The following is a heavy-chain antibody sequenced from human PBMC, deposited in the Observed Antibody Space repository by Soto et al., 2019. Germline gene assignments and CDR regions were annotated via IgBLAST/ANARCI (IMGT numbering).Heavy chain of an antibody. Sequence: VQLVESGGGXXXXGESLRLSCTASGLTFSTSWLTWVRQAPGEGLEWVSNIHPAGNVQHYAYSVKERFTISRDNAKNSVFLQMSGRRVEDTAVYYCATANTPYAFDRWGQGPRVTLSS. V-gene: IGHV3-7*01. J-gene: IGHJ3*02. CDR2: IHPAGNVQ. CDR1: GLTFSTSW. CDR3: ATANTPYAFDR.